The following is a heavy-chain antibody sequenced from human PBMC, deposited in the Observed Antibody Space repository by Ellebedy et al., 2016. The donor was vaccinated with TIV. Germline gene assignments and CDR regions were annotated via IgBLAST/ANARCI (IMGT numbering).Heavy chain of an antibody. CDR1: GYTFTGYY. V-gene: IGHV1-2*04. CDR2: INPNSGGT. J-gene: IGHJ4*02. D-gene: IGHD2-15*01. CDR3: ARKREVHCSGGSCYSNFDY. Sequence: AASVKVSCKASGYTFTGYYMHWVRQAPGQGLEWMGWINPNSGGTNYAQKFQGWVTMTRDTSISTAYMELSRLRSDDTAVYYCARKREVHCSGGSCYSNFDYWGQGTLVTVSS.